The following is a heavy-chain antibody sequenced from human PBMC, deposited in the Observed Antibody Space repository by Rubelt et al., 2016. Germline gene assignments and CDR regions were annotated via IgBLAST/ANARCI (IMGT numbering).Heavy chain of an antibody. CDR1: GYTFTGYY. CDR3: ASSSGSYYSLDY. Sequence: QVQLVQSGAEVKKPGASVKVSCKASGYTFTGYYMHWVRQAPGQGLEWMGWINPNSGGTNHAQKFQGRVTMTRDTSISTAYMELSRLRSDDTAVYYCASSSGSYYSLDYWGQGTLVTVSS. J-gene: IGHJ4*02. CDR2: INPNSGGT. D-gene: IGHD1-26*01. V-gene: IGHV1-2*02.